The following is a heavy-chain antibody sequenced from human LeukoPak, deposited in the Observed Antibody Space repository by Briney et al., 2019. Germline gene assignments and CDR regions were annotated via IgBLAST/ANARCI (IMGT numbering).Heavy chain of an antibody. D-gene: IGHD6-19*01. V-gene: IGHV4-39*07. CDR2: IYYSGST. Sequence: PSETLSLTCTVSGNSISSGDNYWSWIRQPPGKGLEWIGSIYYSGSTYYNPSLKSRVTISVDTSKNQFSLKLSSVTAADTAVYYCAREVLRSGWYGGEFDYWGQGTLVTVSS. CDR3: AREVLRSGWYGGEFDY. CDR1: GNSISSGDNY. J-gene: IGHJ4*02.